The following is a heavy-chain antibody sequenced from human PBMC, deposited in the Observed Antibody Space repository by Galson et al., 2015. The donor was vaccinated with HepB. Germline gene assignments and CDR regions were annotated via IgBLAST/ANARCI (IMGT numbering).Heavy chain of an antibody. V-gene: IGHV3-33*08. CDR2: IWYDGSNK. CDR3: AGSRYFDWFLDY. CDR1: GFTFSSYG. D-gene: IGHD3-9*01. J-gene: IGHJ4*02. Sequence: SLRLSCAASGFTFSSYGMHWVRQAPGKGLEWVAVIWYDGSNKYYADSVKGRFTISRDNSKNTLYLQMNSLRAEDTAVYYCAGSRYFDWFLDYWGQGTLVTVSS.